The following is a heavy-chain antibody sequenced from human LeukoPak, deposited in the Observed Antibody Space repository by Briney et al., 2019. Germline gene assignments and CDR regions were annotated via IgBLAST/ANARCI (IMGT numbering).Heavy chain of an antibody. CDR2: IYYSGNT. J-gene: IGHJ6*03. CDR3: ASWAYDSSGYGYYYYYMDV. V-gene: IGHV4-38-2*02. CDR1: GYPISGGYY. D-gene: IGHD3-22*01. Sequence: SETLSLTCTVSGYPISGGYYWGWIRQPPGKGLEWIGSIYYSGNTYYNPSLKSRVTISVDTSKNQFSLKLSFVTAADTAVYYCASWAYDSSGYGYYYYYMDVWGKGTTVTVSS.